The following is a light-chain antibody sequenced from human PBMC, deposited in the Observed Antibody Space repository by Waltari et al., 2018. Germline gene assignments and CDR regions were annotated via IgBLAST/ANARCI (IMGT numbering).Light chain of an antibody. CDR1: QDIRSD. CDR2: TAS. Sequence: DIQMPQSPSSLSASVGDRVPVTCRASQDIRSDLAWYQQKPGKAPKRLIYTASILQSGVPSRFSGSGSGTEFSLTITSLQPKDFATYYCLQHNSYPLTFGGGTK. J-gene: IGKJ4*01. CDR3: LQHNSYPLT. V-gene: IGKV1-17*01.